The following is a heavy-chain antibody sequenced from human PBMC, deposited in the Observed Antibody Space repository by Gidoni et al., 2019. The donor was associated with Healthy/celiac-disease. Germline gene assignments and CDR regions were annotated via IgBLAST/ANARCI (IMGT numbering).Heavy chain of an antibody. V-gene: IGHV3-21*01. CDR1: GFTFSRYS. D-gene: IGHD2-2*01. CDR3: ARDGDIVVVPAANFDY. CDR2: ISSSSSYI. Sequence: EVQLVESGGGLVKPGGSLRLSCAASGFTFSRYSMNWVRQAPGKGLEWVSSISSSSSYIYYADSVKGRFTISRDNAKNSLYLQMNSLRAEDTAVYYCARDGDIVVVPAANFDYWGQGTLVTVSS. J-gene: IGHJ4*02.